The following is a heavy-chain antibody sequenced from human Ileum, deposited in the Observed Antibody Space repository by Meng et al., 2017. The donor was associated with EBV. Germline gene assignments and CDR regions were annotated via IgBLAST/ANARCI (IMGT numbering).Heavy chain of an antibody. CDR3: ARSSPIVRGLDY. D-gene: IGHD3-10*01. J-gene: IGHJ4*02. CDR1: GDSVSGGDW. CDR2: VYHDGAT. Sequence: QGELPGSGPGLVKRSGTLSLPCAVSGDSVSGGDWWSWVRQPPGKGLEWIGEVYHDGATNYHPSLKSRVTISLDKSKNEVNLHLNSLTAADTAVYFCARSSPIVRGLDYWGQGTLVTVSS. V-gene: IGHV4-4*02.